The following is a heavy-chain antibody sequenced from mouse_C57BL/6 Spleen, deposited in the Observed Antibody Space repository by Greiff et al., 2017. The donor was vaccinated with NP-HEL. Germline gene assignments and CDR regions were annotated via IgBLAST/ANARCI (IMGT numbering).Heavy chain of an antibody. D-gene: IGHD1-1*01. Sequence: VQLQQSGPELVKPGASVKISCKASGYTFTDYYINWVKQRPGQGLEWIGWIFPGSGSTYYNEKFKGKATLTVDKSSSTAYMLLSSLTSEDSAVYFCARNYGSSYEYFDYWGQGTTLTVSS. J-gene: IGHJ2*01. CDR1: GYTFTDYY. V-gene: IGHV1-75*01. CDR3: ARNYGSSYEYFDY. CDR2: IFPGSGST.